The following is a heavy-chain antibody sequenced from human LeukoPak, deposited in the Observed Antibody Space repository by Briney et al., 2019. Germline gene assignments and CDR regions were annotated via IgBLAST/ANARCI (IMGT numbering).Heavy chain of an antibody. V-gene: IGHV3-53*01. CDR3: AKRDRPCSGGCSAPYYFDY. D-gene: IGHD2-15*01. CDR1: GFTVSSNC. CDR2: IYSGGNT. Sequence: GGSLRLSCAASGFTVSSNCMSWVRQAPGKGLEWVSSIYSGGNTYYADSVKGRYTISRDNSKNTLYLQVNSLRSEDTAVYYCAKRDRPCSGGCSAPYYFDYWGQGTLVTVSS. J-gene: IGHJ4*02.